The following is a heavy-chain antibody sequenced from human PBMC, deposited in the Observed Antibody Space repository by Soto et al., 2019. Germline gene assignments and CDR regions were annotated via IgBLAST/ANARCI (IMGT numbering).Heavy chain of an antibody. D-gene: IGHD6-25*01. Sequence: GGSLRLSCAVSGFSLTPYAMTWVRQPPGKGLEWVSSMNGAATSTSYADSVKGRFITSRDNSKNTQYLHMNNLRPEDTAIYYCARLAADQQNYCMDVWGQGTTVTVSS. CDR3: ARLAADQQNYCMDV. CDR2: MNGAATST. V-gene: IGHV3-23*05. J-gene: IGHJ6*02. CDR1: GFSLTPYA.